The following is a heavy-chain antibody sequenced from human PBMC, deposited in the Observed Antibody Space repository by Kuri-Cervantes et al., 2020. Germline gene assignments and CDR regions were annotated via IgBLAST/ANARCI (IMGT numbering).Heavy chain of an antibody. CDR1: GFTFSSYG. D-gene: IGHD3-10*01. J-gene: IGHJ4*02. CDR3: AKDYVHTLGGFDY. Sequence: GESLKISCAASGFTFSSYGMHWVRQAPGKGLEWVAVISYDGSNKYYADSVKGRFTISRDNSKNTLYLQMNSLRAEDTAVYYCAKDYVHTLGGFDYWGQGTLVTVSS. V-gene: IGHV3-30*18. CDR2: ISYDGSNK.